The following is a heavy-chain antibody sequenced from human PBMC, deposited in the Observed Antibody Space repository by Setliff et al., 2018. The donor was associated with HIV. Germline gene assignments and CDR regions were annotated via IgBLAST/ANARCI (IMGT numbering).Heavy chain of an antibody. J-gene: IGHJ6*03. CDR1: GDSISSGGYY. CDR2: IYYSGST. V-gene: IGHV4-61*08. Sequence: ETLSLTCTVSGDSISSGGYYWSWIRQHPGKGLEWIGFIYYSGSTNYNPSLKSRVTISVDTSKNQFSLKLSSVTAADTAVYYCARDRVGGNYYYMDVWGKGTTVTVSS. D-gene: IGHD1-26*01. CDR3: ARDRVGGNYYYMDV.